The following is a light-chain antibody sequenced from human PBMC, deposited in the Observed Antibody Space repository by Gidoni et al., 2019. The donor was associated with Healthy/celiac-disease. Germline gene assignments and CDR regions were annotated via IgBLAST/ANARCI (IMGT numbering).Light chain of an antibody. CDR3: QQYGSSPQYT. Sequence: EIVLTQSPGTLSLSPGERATRSCRASQSVSSSYVAWYQQKPGQAPRLLSDCASSRATRISDRFIGRASGTDATRTTSRLEPEDFVVYYCQQYGSSPQYTFGQGTKLEIK. CDR1: QSVSSSY. CDR2: CAS. V-gene: IGKV3-20*01. J-gene: IGKJ2*01.